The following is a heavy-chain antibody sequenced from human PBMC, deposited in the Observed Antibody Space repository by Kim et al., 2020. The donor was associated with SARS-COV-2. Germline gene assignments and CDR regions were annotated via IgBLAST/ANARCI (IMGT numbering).Heavy chain of an antibody. D-gene: IGHD3-10*01. J-gene: IGHJ4*01. Sequence: SETLSLTCAVSGASIDSSDSYWGWIRQPPGKGLEWIGSLSNSGTTYYNPSLKSRVTTSADTARNQFSLKMTSATAADTAFYYCARQTPRSLWFGALGDF. V-gene: IGHV4-39*01. CDR1: GASIDSSDSY. CDR3: ARQTPRSLWFGALGDF. CDR2: LSNSGTT.